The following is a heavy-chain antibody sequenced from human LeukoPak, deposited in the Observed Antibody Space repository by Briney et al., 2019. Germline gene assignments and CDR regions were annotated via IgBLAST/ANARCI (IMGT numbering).Heavy chain of an antibody. CDR3: ARDATTAIGTVYMDV. CDR1: GFTFSIYE. V-gene: IGHV3-48*03. J-gene: IGHJ6*03. D-gene: IGHD1-1*01. CDR2: ISDSGSSV. Sequence: GGSLRLSCEASGFTFSIYEVNWVRQAPGKGLEWLSHISDSGSSVRYADSVKGRFTISRDNSKNSLYLEMNSLRVEDMAIYYCARDATTAIGTVYMDVWGKGTTVTISS.